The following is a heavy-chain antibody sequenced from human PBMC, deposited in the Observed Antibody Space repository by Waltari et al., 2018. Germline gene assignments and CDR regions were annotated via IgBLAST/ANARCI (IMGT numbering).Heavy chain of an antibody. CDR3: ARVANVAYYYSAGFDY. CDR2: LLFDGNAQ. CDR1: GFTPRTPG. J-gene: IGHJ4*02. V-gene: IGHV3-33*01. Sequence: QVQLVESGGGVVQPGNSLRLSCTASGFTPRTPGMHWVRQAPGKGLEWVEILLFDGNAQNYADPVKGRFTVSRDNSKNTLYLQMNSLTADDTAMYYCARVANVAYYYSAGFDYWGLGTLVTVSS. D-gene: IGHD3-22*01.